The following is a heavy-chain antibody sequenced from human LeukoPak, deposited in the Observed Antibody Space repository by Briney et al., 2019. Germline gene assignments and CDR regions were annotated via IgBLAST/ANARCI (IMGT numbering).Heavy chain of an antibody. CDR2: ISHSGGT. Sequence: SETLSFTCTVSGGSISSGDYYWSWIRQPPGKGLEWIAYISHSGGTYYNPSLKSRATISLDTSRNQFSLKLSSVTAADTAVYYCARDFQGGPNDPWGQGTLVTVSS. D-gene: IGHD2-15*01. CDR3: ARDFQGGPNDP. J-gene: IGHJ5*02. V-gene: IGHV4-30-4*01. CDR1: GGSISSGDYY.